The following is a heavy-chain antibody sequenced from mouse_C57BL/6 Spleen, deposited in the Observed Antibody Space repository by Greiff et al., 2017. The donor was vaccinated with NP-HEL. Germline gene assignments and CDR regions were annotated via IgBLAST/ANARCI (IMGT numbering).Heavy chain of an antibody. V-gene: IGHV2-2*01. CDR1: GFSLTSYG. J-gene: IGHJ2*01. CDR2: IWSGGST. Sequence: VQVVESGPGLVQPSQSLSITCTVSGFSLTSYGVHWVRQSPGKGLEWLGVIWSGGSTDYNAAFISRLSISKDNSKSQVFFKMNSLQADDTAIYYCARERDYYGNSHFDYWGQGTTLTVSS. D-gene: IGHD2-1*01. CDR3: ARERDYYGNSHFDY.